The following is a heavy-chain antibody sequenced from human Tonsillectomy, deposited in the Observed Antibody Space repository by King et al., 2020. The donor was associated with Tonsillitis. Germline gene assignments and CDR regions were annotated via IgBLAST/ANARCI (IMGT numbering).Heavy chain of an antibody. J-gene: IGHJ6*02. CDR3: AKHGPTRVVIPYTGRSLFSSGLAV. Sequence: VQLVESGGGLVQPGGSLRLSCAASGFTFNSYAMSWVRQAPGKGLEWVSGVTGSGSITYYADSVKGRFTISRDNSKNTLYLQMNSLRAEDTAVYYCAKHGPTRVVIPYTGRSLFSSGLAVGGQGPTVTVSS. CDR1: GFTFNSYA. V-gene: IGHV3-23*04. CDR2: VTGSGSIT. D-gene: IGHD2-21*01.